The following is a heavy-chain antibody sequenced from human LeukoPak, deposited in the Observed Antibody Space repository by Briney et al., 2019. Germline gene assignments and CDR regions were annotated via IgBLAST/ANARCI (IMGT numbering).Heavy chain of an antibody. CDR2: INHSGST. CDR3: ARDFRYSGSYPAAFDI. D-gene: IGHD1-26*01. CDR1: GGSFSGYY. Sequence: SETLSLTCAVYGGSFSGYYWSWIRQPPGKGLEWIGEINHSGSTNYNPSLKSRVTISVDKSKNQFSLKLSSVTAADTAVYYCARDFRYSGSYPAAFDIWGQGTMVTVSS. V-gene: IGHV4-34*01. J-gene: IGHJ3*02.